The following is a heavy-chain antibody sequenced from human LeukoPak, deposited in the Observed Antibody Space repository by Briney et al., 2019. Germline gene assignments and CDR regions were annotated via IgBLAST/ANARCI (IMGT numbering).Heavy chain of an antibody. CDR2: MDGRGGTI. Sequence: GGSLRLSCAASGFTVSSNYMSWVRQAPGKGLEWVSGMDGRGGTITYADSVKGRFTISRDNSKYRLFLQMDSLRADDTAIYYCAKDHFGPYSYVEYWGQGTLVTVSS. V-gene: IGHV3-23*01. J-gene: IGHJ4*02. CDR1: GFTVSSNY. D-gene: IGHD5-18*01. CDR3: AKDHFGPYSYVEY.